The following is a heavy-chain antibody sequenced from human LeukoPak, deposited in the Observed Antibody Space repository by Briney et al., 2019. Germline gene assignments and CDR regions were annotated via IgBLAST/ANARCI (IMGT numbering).Heavy chain of an antibody. J-gene: IGHJ6*03. V-gene: IGHV3-23*01. Sequence: GGSLRLSCAASGFTFRSFAMSWVRQAPGKGLKWVATINDNGAGTYYADSVNGRFTVSRDNSYNTVSLQMNSLRDEDTGVYYCAKGLRTGVGPYRGYHYYMDVWGRGATVTVSS. CDR1: GFTFRSFA. CDR3: AKGLRTGVGPYRGYHYYMDV. CDR2: INDNGAGT. D-gene: IGHD3-16*01.